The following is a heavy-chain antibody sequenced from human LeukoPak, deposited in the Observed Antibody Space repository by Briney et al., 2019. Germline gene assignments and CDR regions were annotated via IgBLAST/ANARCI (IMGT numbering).Heavy chain of an antibody. J-gene: IGHJ5*02. V-gene: IGHV4-59*01. CDR2: IYYSGST. CDR1: GGSISSYY. Sequence: QPSETLSLTCTVSGGSISSYYWSWIRQPPGKGLEWIGYIYYSGSTNYNPSLKGRVTISVDTSKNQFSLKLSSVTAADTAVYYCARGYNWFDPWGQGTLVTVSS. CDR3: ARGYNWFDP.